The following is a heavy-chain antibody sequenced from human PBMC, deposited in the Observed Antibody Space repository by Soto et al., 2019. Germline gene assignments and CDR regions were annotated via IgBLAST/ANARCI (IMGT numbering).Heavy chain of an antibody. D-gene: IGHD3-3*01. Sequence: ASVKVSCKASGYTFTSCGISWVRKAPGQGLEWMGWISAYNGNTNYAQKFQGRVTMTTDTSTSTAYMELRSLRSDDTAVYYCARTLNEWLLGLDWGQGTLVTVSS. CDR1: GYTFTSCG. CDR3: ARTLNEWLLGLD. J-gene: IGHJ4*02. CDR2: ISAYNGNT. V-gene: IGHV1-18*01.